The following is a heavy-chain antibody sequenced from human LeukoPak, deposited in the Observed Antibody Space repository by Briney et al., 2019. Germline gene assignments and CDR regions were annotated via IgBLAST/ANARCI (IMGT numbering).Heavy chain of an antibody. J-gene: IGHJ4*02. CDR3: ARVSPSSWFLNF. CDR2: IYSGGGT. V-gene: IGHV3-66*02. CDR1: GFTVSSNS. Sequence: GGSLRLSCAASGFTVSSNSMSWVRQAPGKGLEWVSVIYSGGGTDSADSVKGRFTISRDNSKNTLYLQMDSLRAEDTAVYYCARVSPSSWFLNFWGQGTLVTVSS. D-gene: IGHD3-10*01.